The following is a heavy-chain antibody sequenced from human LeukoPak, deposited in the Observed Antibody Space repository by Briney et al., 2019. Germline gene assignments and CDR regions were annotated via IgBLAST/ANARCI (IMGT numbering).Heavy chain of an antibody. J-gene: IGHJ4*02. CDR1: GFTSSSYN. CDR2: ISSSSSYI. V-gene: IGHV3-21*01. CDR3: ARDRLGYRLLYFDY. D-gene: IGHD5-12*01. Sequence: PGGSLRLSCAASGFTSSSYNMNWVRQAPGKGLEWVSSISSSSSYIYYADSVKGRFTISRDNARNSLYLQMNSLRAEDTAVYYCARDRLGYRLLYFDYWGQGTLVTVSS.